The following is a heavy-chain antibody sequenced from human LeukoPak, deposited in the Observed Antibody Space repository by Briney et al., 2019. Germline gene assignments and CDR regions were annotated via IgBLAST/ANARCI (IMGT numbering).Heavy chain of an antibody. CDR2: ISDTGRS. J-gene: IGHJ4*02. CDR1: GGFRNDTF. D-gene: IGHD3-10*01. Sequence: SETLSLKCLVPGGFRNDTFWSWIRQSPGKGLEWVADISDTGRSYYSPFLKSRVSISLDTSKSHFSLTLDSVTAADTAVYFCARGEGGRFGPGTYLLWGQGTLVTVSS. CDR3: ARGEGGRFGPGTYLL. V-gene: IGHV4-59*01.